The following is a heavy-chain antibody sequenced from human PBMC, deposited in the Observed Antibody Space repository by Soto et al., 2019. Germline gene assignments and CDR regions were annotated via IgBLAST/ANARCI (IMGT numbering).Heavy chain of an antibody. CDR2: ITSGSDYI. CDR1: GFTFSAYS. D-gene: IGHD5-12*01. CDR3: ARVDGYTYPNDY. Sequence: EVQLVESGGGLVKPGGSLRLSCAASGFTFSAYSMSWVRQAPGKGLEWVSSITSGSDYIYYADSLKGRFTISRDNAKNLPFSEMHSLGAGGKAFYYCARVDGYTYPNDYWGQGTLVTVSS. V-gene: IGHV3-21*02. J-gene: IGHJ4*02.